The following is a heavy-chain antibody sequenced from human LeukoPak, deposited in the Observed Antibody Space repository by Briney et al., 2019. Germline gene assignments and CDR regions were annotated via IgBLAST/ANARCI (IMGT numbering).Heavy chain of an antibody. CDR2: ISVYIGKT. CDR3: ARATGVPAAIDY. CDR1: GYTFSSYG. D-gene: IGHD2-2*01. V-gene: IGHV1-18*01. J-gene: IGHJ4*02. Sequence: ASVKVSCKASGYTFSSYGINWVRQAPGQGLEWMGWISVYIGKTDYAQKFQGRVTMTTDTSTSTAYMELRSLRSDDTAVYYCARATGVPAAIDYWGQGTLVTVSS.